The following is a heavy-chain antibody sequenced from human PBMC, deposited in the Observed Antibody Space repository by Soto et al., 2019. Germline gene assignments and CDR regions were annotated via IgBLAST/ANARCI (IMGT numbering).Heavy chain of an antibody. D-gene: IGHD3-10*01. CDR1: GGSISSGDYY. CDR2: IYYSGST. V-gene: IGHV4-30-4*01. CDR3: ARGLLNNWFDP. J-gene: IGHJ5*02. Sequence: SETLSLTCTVSGGSISSGDYYWSWIRQPPGKGLEWIGYIYYSGSTYYNPSLKSRVTISVDTSKNQFSLKLSSVTAADTAVYYCARGLLNNWFDPWGQGTLVTVSS.